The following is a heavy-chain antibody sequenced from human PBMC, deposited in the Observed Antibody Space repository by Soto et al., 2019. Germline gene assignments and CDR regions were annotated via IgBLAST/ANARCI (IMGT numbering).Heavy chain of an antibody. D-gene: IGHD5-12*01. J-gene: IGHJ4*02. Sequence: EVQLLESGGGLVQPGGSLRLSCAASGFTFSSYAMSWVRQAPGKGLEWVSGITGSGGSTYSADSVKGRFTISRDNSKNTLYLQMNSLTADVTAVYSSAKDLMWLRFYFEYWGQGTLVTVSS. CDR1: GFTFSSYA. CDR2: ITGSGGST. CDR3: AKDLMWLRFYFEY. V-gene: IGHV3-23*01.